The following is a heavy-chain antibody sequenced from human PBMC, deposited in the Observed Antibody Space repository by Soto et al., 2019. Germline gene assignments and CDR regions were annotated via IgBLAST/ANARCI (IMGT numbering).Heavy chain of an antibody. CDR3: SGCSGGACHQNYGMDV. D-gene: IGHD2-15*01. V-gene: IGHV3-21*01. J-gene: IGHJ6*02. CDR2: ISPSTSHI. CDR1: GFTFSSCT. Sequence: EVHLVESGGGLVKPGGSLRLSCAVSGFTFSSCTMNWVRQAPGKGLKWVSSISPSTSHIYYADSVKGRFTISRDNAKNSLFLQMNSQRAEDTAVYYCSGCSGGACHQNYGMDVWGQGTTATVSS.